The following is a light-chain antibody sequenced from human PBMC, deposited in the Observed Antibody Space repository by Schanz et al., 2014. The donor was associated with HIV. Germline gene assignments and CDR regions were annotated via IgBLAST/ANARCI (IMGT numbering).Light chain of an antibody. V-gene: IGKV3-20*01. CDR3: HQYGDSRGT. J-gene: IGKJ4*01. CDR1: QTVSSNS. Sequence: EIVLTQSPGTLSLSPGERATLSCRASQTVSSNSLGWYQQKRGQAPRLLIYGASSRATGIPDRFSGSGSGTDFTLTISRLEPEDFAVYYCHQYGDSRGTFGGGTKVEIK. CDR2: GAS.